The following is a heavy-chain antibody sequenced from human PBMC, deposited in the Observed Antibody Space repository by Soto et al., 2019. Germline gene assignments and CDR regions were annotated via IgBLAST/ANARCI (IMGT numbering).Heavy chain of an antibody. J-gene: IGHJ4*02. V-gene: IGHV3-74*01. D-gene: IGHD3-3*01. CDR2: INEDESNT. Sequence: PGGSLRLSCAASGFTFSNYWMHWVRQAPGKGPVWVSRINEDESNTNYADSVKGRFTISRDNAKNTLYLQMNSLRAEDTAVYYCARGLFFDYWGQGTRVTVSS. CDR1: GFTFSNYW. CDR3: ARGLFFDY.